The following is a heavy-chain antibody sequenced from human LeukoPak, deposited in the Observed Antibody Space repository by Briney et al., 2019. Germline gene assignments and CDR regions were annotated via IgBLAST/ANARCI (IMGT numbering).Heavy chain of an antibody. D-gene: IGHD6-19*01. V-gene: IGHV3-48*03. CDR1: GFTFSSYE. Sequence: PGGSLRLSCAASGFTFSSYEMNWVRQAPRKGLEWVSYISSSGSTIYYADSVKGRFTISRDNAKNSLYLQMNSLRAENTAVYYCARDEQQWLVGYFDYWGQGTLVTVSS. CDR2: ISSSGSTI. J-gene: IGHJ4*02. CDR3: ARDEQQWLVGYFDY.